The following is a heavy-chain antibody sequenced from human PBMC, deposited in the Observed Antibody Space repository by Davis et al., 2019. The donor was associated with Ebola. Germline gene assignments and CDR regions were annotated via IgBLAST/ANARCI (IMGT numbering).Heavy chain of an antibody. CDR2: INPNSGDT. Sequence: AASVKVSCKASGYTFTGYYMHWVRQAPGQGLEWMGRINPNSGDTDYAQKFEGRVTMTRDTSISTAYMELSRLGSDDTAFYYCARESGFYLDESYDMWGPGTMVTVSS. J-gene: IGHJ3*02. V-gene: IGHV1-2*06. D-gene: IGHD3-9*01. CDR3: ARESGFYLDESYDM. CDR1: GYTFTGYY.